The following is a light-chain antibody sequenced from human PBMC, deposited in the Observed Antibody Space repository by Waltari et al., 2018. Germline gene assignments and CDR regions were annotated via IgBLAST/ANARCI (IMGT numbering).Light chain of an antibody. CDR3: HQSYSPLSST. CDR1: QSISSY. Sequence: DIQMTQSPSSLSASVGDRITLPCRASQSISSYLNWYQQKPGKAPKLLIYAAYNLQSGVPSRFSGSGSGTDFTLTISSLQPEDFATYYCHQSYSPLSSTFGQGTKVEIK. J-gene: IGKJ1*01. CDR2: AAY. V-gene: IGKV1-39*01.